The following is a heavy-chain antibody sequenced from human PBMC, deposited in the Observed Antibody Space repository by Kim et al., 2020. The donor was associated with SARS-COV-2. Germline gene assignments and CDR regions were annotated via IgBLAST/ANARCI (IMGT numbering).Heavy chain of an antibody. V-gene: IGHV3-33*01. D-gene: IGHD4-17*01. CDR2: IWYDGSNK. CDR3: ARDAADYGGNGSFDY. Sequence: GGSLRLSCAASGFTFSSYGMHWVRQAPGKGLEWVAVIWYDGSNKYYADSVKGRFTISRDNSKNTLYLQMNSLRAEDKAVYYCARDAADYGGNGSFDYWGQGPLVTVSS. J-gene: IGHJ4*02. CDR1: GFTFSSYG.